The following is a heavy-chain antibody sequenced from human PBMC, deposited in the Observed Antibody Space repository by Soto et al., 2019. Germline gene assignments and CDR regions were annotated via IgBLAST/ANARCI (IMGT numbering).Heavy chain of an antibody. Sequence: EVQLLESGGGLVQPGGSLRLSCAASGFTFSSYAMSWVRQSPGKGLEWVSAISGSGGSTYYADSVKGRFTISRDNSKNTLYLQMNSLRAEDTAVYYCARDFGVVSGWFDPWGQGTLVTVSS. CDR2: ISGSGGST. CDR1: GFTFSSYA. J-gene: IGHJ5*02. D-gene: IGHD3-3*01. CDR3: ARDFGVVSGWFDP. V-gene: IGHV3-23*01.